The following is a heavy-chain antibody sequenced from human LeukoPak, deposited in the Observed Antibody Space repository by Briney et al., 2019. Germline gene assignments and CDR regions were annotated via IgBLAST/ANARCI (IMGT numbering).Heavy chain of an antibody. CDR2: IYYSGST. CDR1: GGSISSYY. Sequence: SETLSLTCTVSGGSISSYYWSWIRQPPGKGLEWIGYIYYSGSTNYNPSLKSRVTISVDTSKNQFSLKPSSVTAADTAVYYCARVLLLYAVAGPSDWGQGTLVTVSS. J-gene: IGHJ4*02. D-gene: IGHD6-19*01. V-gene: IGHV4-59*01. CDR3: ARVLLLYAVAGPSD.